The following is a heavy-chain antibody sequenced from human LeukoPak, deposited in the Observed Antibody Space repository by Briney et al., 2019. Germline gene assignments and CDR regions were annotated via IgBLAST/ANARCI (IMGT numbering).Heavy chain of an antibody. Sequence: SETLSLTCAVYGGSFSGYYWSWIRQPPGKGPEWIGEINHSGSTNYNPSLKSRVTISVDTSKNQFSLKLSSVTAADTAVYYCAGVRYDFWSGQYDYWGQGTLVTVSS. V-gene: IGHV4-34*01. CDR2: INHSGST. CDR1: GGSFSGYY. CDR3: AGVRYDFWSGQYDY. D-gene: IGHD3-3*01. J-gene: IGHJ4*02.